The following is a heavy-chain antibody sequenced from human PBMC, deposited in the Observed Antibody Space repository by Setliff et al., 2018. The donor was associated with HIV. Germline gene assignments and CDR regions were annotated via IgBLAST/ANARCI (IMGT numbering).Heavy chain of an antibody. CDR3: ARDSSPAVSYSRGWYFDL. CDR1: EFSFSTSW. V-gene: IGHV3-74*03. CDR2: INSDGSTT. J-gene: IGHJ2*01. D-gene: IGHD1-26*01. Sequence: GGSLRLSCAASEFSFSTSWMHWVRQAPGKGLVWVSTINSDGSTTTYADSVKGRFTISRDNAKNTLYLQMNSLRGEDTAVYYCARDSSPAVSYSRGWYFDLWGRGTLVTVSS.